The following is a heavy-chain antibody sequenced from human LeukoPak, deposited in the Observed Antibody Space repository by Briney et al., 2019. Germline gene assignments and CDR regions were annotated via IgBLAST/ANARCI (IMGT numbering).Heavy chain of an antibody. V-gene: IGHV4-39*07. J-gene: IGHJ3*01. D-gene: IGHD4-11*01. CDR1: SGSISSTTYY. CDR2: IYYNGDT. CDR3: ARGPNTAGNYRAFDL. Sequence: SETLSLTCTVSSGSISSTTYYWAWIRQPPGKGLEWIGSIYYNGDTYYNPSPKSRVIISADTSKNQFSLKLTSVTAADTAAYYCARGPNTAGNYRAFDLWGQGTKVTVSS.